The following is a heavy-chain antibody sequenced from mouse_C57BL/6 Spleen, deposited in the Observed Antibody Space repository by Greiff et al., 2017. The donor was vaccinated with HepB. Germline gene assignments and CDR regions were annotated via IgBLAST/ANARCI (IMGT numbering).Heavy chain of an antibody. Sequence: SGPELVKPGASVKISCKASGYSFTGYYMNWVKQSPEKSLEWIGEINPSTGGTTYNQKFKAKATLTVDKSSSTAYMQLKSLTSEDSAVYYCARRITTVVARGYFDVWGTGTTVTVSS. CDR1: GYSFTGYY. J-gene: IGHJ1*03. CDR3: ARRITTVVARGYFDV. D-gene: IGHD1-1*01. V-gene: IGHV1-42*01. CDR2: INPSTGGT.